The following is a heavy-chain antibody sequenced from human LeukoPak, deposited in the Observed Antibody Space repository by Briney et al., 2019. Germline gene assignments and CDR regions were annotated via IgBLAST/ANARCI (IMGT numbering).Heavy chain of an antibody. V-gene: IGHV3-30*18. J-gene: IGHJ4*02. CDR3: AKETSYYGSGTYVYFDY. D-gene: IGHD3-10*01. Sequence: GGSLRLSCAASKFTFSFSGMHWVRPAPGQGLEWVASTSYDETNKQYEDSVKGRFTISRDNANRTLYLQMNSPRPEDTAVYYCAKETSYYGSGTYVYFDYWGQGALVTVSS. CDR2: TSYDETNK. CDR1: KFTFSFSG.